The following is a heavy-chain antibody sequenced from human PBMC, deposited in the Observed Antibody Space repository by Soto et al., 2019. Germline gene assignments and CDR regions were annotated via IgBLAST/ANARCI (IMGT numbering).Heavy chain of an antibody. CDR1: GFTLSSYS. V-gene: IGHV3-21*01. D-gene: IGHD3-3*01. CDR3: ARALPRITIFGVADDAFDI. CDR2: ISSSSSYI. Sequence: GGSLRLSCAASGFTLSSYSMNWVRQAPGKGVEWVSSISSSSSYIYYADSVKGRFTISRDNAKNSLYLQMNSLRAEDTAVYYCARALPRITIFGVADDAFDIWGQGTMVTVSS. J-gene: IGHJ3*02.